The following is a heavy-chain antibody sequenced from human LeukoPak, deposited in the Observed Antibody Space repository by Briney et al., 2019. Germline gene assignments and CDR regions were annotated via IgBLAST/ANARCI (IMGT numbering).Heavy chain of an antibody. Sequence: ASVKLSCNASGYTFTSYAINWVRQAPGQGLEWMGGIVLTFGTANYEQKFHGRGTITADESTSTDYLELHRLRSEDKDVYYCSRVGVGYNFVNWGEGDLFTVSS. CDR3: SRVGVGYNFVN. CDR1: GYTFTSYA. V-gene: IGHV1-69*13. D-gene: IGHD5-24*01. J-gene: IGHJ4*02. CDR2: IVLTFGTA.